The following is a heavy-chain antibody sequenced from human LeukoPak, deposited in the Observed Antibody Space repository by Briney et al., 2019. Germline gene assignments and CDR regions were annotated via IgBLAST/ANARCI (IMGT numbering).Heavy chain of an antibody. CDR3: AKYGSGSYYNGLF. Sequence: GGSLRLSCAASGFTFSSYEMNWVRQTPGKGLEWVSHISSSGSTTYYADSVKGRFTISRDISKSTLYLQMNSLRDEDTAIYYCAKYGSGSYYNGLFWGQGTLVTVSS. CDR2: ISSSGSTT. V-gene: IGHV3-48*03. D-gene: IGHD3-10*01. J-gene: IGHJ4*02. CDR1: GFTFSSYE.